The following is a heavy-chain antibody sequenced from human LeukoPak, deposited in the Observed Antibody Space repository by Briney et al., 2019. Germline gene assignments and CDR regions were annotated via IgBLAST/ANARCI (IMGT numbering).Heavy chain of an antibody. V-gene: IGHV1-2*02. D-gene: IGHD6-13*01. CDR1: GYTLTDHY. CDR3: ARDPRIAAVGDNNWFDP. Sequence: GASVKVSCKASGYTLTDHYVHWVRQAPGQGLEWMGWINPNSGGTDYAQKFQGRVTTTRDTSISTAYMELSRLRSDDTAVYYCARDPRIAAVGDNNWFDPWGQGTLVTVFS. CDR2: INPNSGGT. J-gene: IGHJ5*02.